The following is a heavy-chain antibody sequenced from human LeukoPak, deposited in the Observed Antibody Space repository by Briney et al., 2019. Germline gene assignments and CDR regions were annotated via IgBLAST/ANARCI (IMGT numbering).Heavy chain of an antibody. D-gene: IGHD3-10*01. CDR1: GFSFSNFG. J-gene: IGHJ3*01. CDR3: AKKNSYGSGAGDPLDV. V-gene: IGHV3-30*18. Sequence: GRSPRLSCAASGFSFSNFGMHWVRQAPGKGLEWVAIISHDGSLKYFLDSVKGRFTISRDNSKNTLYLQMDSLRADDTAVYYCAKKNSYGSGAGDPLDVWGHGTLVTVSS. CDR2: ISHDGSLK.